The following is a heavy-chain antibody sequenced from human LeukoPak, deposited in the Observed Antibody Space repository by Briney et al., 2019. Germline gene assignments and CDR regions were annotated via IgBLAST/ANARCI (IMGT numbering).Heavy chain of an antibody. V-gene: IGHV1-24*01. D-gene: IGHD3-22*01. Sequence: ASVTVSCKVSGYTLTELSMHGVRQAPAKGLEWMGRFDPEDGETIYAQKFQGRVTMTEDTSPDTAYMELSSLRFEDTAVYYCATLHEYDRSGYYAADFDDWGQGTLVTVSS. CDR2: FDPEDGET. CDR1: GYTLTELS. J-gene: IGHJ4*02. CDR3: ATLHEYDRSGYYAADFDD.